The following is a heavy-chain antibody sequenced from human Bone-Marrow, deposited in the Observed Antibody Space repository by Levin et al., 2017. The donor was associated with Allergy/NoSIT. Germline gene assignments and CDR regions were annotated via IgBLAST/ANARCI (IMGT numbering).Heavy chain of an antibody. J-gene: IGHJ3*02. D-gene: IGHD3-10*01. CDR2: IYYTAST. V-gene: IGHV4-31*03. CDR3: ARDPRGYGTFDS. Sequence: SETLSLTCTVSGGSINSGGYYWSWIRQHPGKGLEYIGYIYYTASTHYNPSLKGRAAIFVDTSKNHFSLRLTSVTAADTAVYYCARDPRGYGTFDSWGQGTMITVSS. CDR1: GGSINSGGYY.